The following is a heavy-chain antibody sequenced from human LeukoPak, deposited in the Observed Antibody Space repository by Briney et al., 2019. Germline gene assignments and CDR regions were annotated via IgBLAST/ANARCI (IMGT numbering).Heavy chain of an antibody. CDR3: AKGANYYDSSGFLSPFGYYFDY. Sequence: GGSLRLSCVASGFTFSGSAIHWVRQASGKGLEWVGRIRSKANRYATAYTASVKGRFTISRDDSKNTAYLQMNSLKIEDTAVYYCAKGANYYDSSGFLSPFGYYFDYWGQGTLVTVSS. CDR2: IRSKANRYAT. V-gene: IGHV3-73*01. CDR1: GFTFSGSA. J-gene: IGHJ4*02. D-gene: IGHD3-22*01.